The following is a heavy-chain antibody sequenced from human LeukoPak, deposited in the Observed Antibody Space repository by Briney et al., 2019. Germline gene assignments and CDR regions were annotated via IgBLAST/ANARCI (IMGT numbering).Heavy chain of an antibody. J-gene: IGHJ6*03. CDR2: IYPSGNT. CDR3: ETERDYYYYMDV. V-gene: IGHV4-61*02. Sequence: SQTLSLTCTVSGDSISSGSYYWGWIRQPTGKGLELIGRIYPSGNTSYNSSLKSRVTISGETFKTQFSLKLSSVTAADTAVYYCETERDYYYYMDVWGKGTTVTVSS. CDR1: GDSISSGSYY.